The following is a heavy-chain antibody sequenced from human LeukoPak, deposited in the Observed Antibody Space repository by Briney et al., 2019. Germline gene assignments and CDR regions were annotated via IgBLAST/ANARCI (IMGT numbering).Heavy chain of an antibody. Sequence: PGGSLRLSCAASGFTFSSYAMSWVRQAPGKGLEWVSTISGSGDSTYYADSVKGRFTISRDNSKNTLYLQMNSLRAEDTAVYYCARPSSGYGGKVDYWGQGTLVTVSS. CDR2: ISGSGDST. J-gene: IGHJ4*02. D-gene: IGHD4-23*01. CDR3: ARPSSGYGGKVDY. CDR1: GFTFSSYA. V-gene: IGHV3-23*01.